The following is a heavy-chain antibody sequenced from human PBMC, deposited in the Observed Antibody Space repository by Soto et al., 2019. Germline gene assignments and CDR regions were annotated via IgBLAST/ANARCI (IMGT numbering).Heavy chain of an antibody. CDR2: IYYSGGT. D-gene: IGHD6-19*01. J-gene: IGHJ6*02. CDR1: GGSISSSSYY. CDR3: ARQISSGWYGPTSQDSSGMDV. Sequence: SETLSLTCTVSGGSISSSSYYWGWIRQPPGKGLEWIGSIYYSGGTYYNPSLKSRVTISVDTSKNQFSLKLSSVTAADTAVYYCARQISSGWYGPTSQDSSGMDVWGQGTTVTVS. V-gene: IGHV4-39*01.